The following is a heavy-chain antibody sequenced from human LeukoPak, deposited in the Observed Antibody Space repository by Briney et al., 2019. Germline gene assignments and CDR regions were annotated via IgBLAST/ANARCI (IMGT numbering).Heavy chain of an antibody. CDR3: ARGDGYGDYFPDY. CDR2: IYYSGST. CDR1: GGSISSGDYY. D-gene: IGHD4-17*01. Sequence: SETLSLTCTVSGGSISSGDYYWSWIRQPPGKGLEWIGYIYYSGSTYYNPSLKSRVTISVDTSENQFSLKLSSVTAADTAVYYCARGDGYGDYFPDYWGQGTLVTVSS. J-gene: IGHJ4*02. V-gene: IGHV4-30-4*01.